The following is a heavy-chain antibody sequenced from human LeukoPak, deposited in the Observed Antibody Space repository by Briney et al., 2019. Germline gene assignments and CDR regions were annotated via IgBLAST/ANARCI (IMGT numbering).Heavy chain of an antibody. Sequence: AGGSLRLSCAASGFTFSNYGMNWVRQAPGKGLEWVSGISGSGGSTYSADSVKGRFTISRDNSKNTLYLQMNSPRAEDTAVYYCAKDPHDSSGYYAGWFDYWGQGTLVTVSS. CDR2: ISGSGGST. V-gene: IGHV3-23*01. CDR3: AKDPHDSSGYYAGWFDY. CDR1: GFTFSNYG. D-gene: IGHD3-22*01. J-gene: IGHJ4*02.